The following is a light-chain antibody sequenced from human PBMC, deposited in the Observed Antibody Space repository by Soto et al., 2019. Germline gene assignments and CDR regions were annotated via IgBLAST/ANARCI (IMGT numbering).Light chain of an antibody. V-gene: IGKV3-20*01. Sequence: PGEGAPLSSTASQNVAGTNLAWYQQRAGQAPRLLIYGASRRATGIPDRFSGSGSGTDFTLTISRLEPEDFAVYYCQQYGSSLATFGQGTKVDIK. CDR3: QQYGSSLAT. CDR1: QNVAGTN. CDR2: GAS. J-gene: IGKJ1*01.